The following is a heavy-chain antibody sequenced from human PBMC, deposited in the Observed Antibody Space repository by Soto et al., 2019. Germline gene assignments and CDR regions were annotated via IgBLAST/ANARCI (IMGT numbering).Heavy chain of an antibody. V-gene: IGHV4-30-2*01. CDR1: GDSISSDGHS. CDR2: IYQTGTT. Sequence: SETLSLTCTVSGDSISSDGHSWSWIRQPPGEALEWIGYIYQTGTTQYNPSLSSQVSISADRSKNQFSLHLTSVTAADTAVYYCARAVFCTDGFCFPNWLDPWGQGILVTVS. J-gene: IGHJ5*02. CDR3: ARAVFCTDGFCFPNWLDP. D-gene: IGHD2-8*01.